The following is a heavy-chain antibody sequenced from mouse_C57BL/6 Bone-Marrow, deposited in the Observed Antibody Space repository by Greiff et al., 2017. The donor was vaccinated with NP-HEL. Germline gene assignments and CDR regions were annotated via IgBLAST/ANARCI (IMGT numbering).Heavy chain of an antibody. CDR2: ISHSGST. Sequence: DVMLVESGPGLAKPSQTLSLTCSASGYSFTSYYWNWIRKFPGNKLEYMGYISHSGSTYYNPTLKSRISITRDTAKNQYYLQLNSVTTADTATYYCDRYRGGPLDYWGKGTTLTVSS. V-gene: IGHV3-8*01. D-gene: IGHD3-1*01. J-gene: IGHJ2*01. CDR1: GYSFTSYY. CDR3: DRYRGGPLDY.